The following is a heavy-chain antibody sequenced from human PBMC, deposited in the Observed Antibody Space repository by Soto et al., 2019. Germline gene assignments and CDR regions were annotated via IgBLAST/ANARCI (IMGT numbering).Heavy chain of an antibody. CDR1: GFIFSSSW. CDR3: ARESEDLTSNFDY. CDR2: IKPDGSEV. J-gene: IGHJ4*02. V-gene: IGHV3-7*01. Sequence: PGGSLRLSCAASGFIFSSSWMTWVRQAPGKGLEWVANIKPDGSEVYYADSVKGRFTISRDNLRNSLYLQMSSLRAEDTAVYYCARESEDLTSNFDYWGQGTLVTVSS.